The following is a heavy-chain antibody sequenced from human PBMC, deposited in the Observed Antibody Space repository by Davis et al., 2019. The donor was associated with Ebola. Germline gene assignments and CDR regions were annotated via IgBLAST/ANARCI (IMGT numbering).Heavy chain of an antibody. CDR2: NYYSGNT. CDR3: ARGHSYGSMVYGMDV. CDR1: GGTISSNNYY. J-gene: IGHJ6*02. D-gene: IGHD5-18*01. V-gene: IGHV4-39*01. Sequence: SETLSLTCSVSGGTISSNNYYWGWTRQSPGKGLEWIGNNYYSGNTYYNPSLKSRVTISVDTSKSQFSLKLNSVTAADTAVYYCARGHSYGSMVYGMDVWGQGTTVTVSS.